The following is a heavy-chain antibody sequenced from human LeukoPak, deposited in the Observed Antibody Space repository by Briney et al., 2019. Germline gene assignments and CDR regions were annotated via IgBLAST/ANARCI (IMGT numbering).Heavy chain of an antibody. D-gene: IGHD5-12*01. CDR2: IYHSGST. CDR1: GYSISSGYY. Sequence: SETLSLTCTVSGYSISSGYYWGWIRQPPGKGLEWIGSIYHSGSTYYNPSLKSRVTISVDTSKNQFSLKLSSVTAADTAVYYCAGETSIVATVLSHYMDVWGKGTTVTVSS. V-gene: IGHV4-38-2*02. J-gene: IGHJ6*03. CDR3: AGETSIVATVLSHYMDV.